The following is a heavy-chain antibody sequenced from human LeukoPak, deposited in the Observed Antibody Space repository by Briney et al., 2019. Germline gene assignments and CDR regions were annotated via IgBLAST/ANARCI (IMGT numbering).Heavy chain of an antibody. V-gene: IGHV1-18*01. CDR2: INANNGDT. Sequence: ASVKVSCKASGYTFTNYGITWVRQAPGQGLEWMGWINANNGDTKYAQNLQGRVTMTRVTSTSTAYMAVRSLRSDDTAVYYCARGPIAAAGDYWGQGTLVTVSS. J-gene: IGHJ4*02. D-gene: IGHD6-13*01. CDR3: ARGPIAAAGDY. CDR1: GYTFTNYG.